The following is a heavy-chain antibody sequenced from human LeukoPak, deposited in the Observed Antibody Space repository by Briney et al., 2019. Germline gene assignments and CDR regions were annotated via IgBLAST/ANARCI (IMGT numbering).Heavy chain of an antibody. Sequence: GGSLRLSCAASGFTFSYYSMTWVRQAPGKGLECVSYISSSSSTIYYADSVQGRFTISRDNAKNSLYLQMNSLRAEDTAVYYCARDPAYYYGSGSYYYFDYWGQGTLVTVSS. V-gene: IGHV3-48*04. D-gene: IGHD3-10*01. CDR3: ARDPAYYYGSGSYYYFDY. CDR2: ISSSSSTI. J-gene: IGHJ4*02. CDR1: GFTFSYYS.